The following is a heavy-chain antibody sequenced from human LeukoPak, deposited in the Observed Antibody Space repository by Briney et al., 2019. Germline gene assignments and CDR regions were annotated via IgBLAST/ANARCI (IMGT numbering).Heavy chain of an antibody. CDR3: AKVRGIAAAGPYYYYYMDV. Sequence: ASVKVSCKASGYTFTSYGISWVRQAPGQGLEWMGWISAYNGNTNYAQKLQGRVTMTRDTSISTAYMELSRLRSDDTAVYYCAKVRGIAAAGPYYYYYMDVWGKGTTVTVSS. D-gene: IGHD6-13*01. CDR1: GYTFTSYG. V-gene: IGHV1-18*01. J-gene: IGHJ6*03. CDR2: ISAYNGNT.